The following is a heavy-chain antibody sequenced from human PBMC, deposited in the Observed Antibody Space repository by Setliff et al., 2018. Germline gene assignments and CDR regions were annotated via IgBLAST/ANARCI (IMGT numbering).Heavy chain of an antibody. CDR1: GFTFDDYA. V-gene: IGHV3-9*01. J-gene: IGHJ4*02. CDR2: ISWNSGSI. CDR3: TTSLRGDIDY. Sequence: PGGSLRLSCAASGFTFDDYAMHWVRQAPGKGREWVSGISWNSGSIGYGDSVKGRFTISRDNAKNSLYLQMNSLRAEDTALYYCTTSLRGDIDYWGQGTLVTVSS. D-gene: IGHD3-10*01.